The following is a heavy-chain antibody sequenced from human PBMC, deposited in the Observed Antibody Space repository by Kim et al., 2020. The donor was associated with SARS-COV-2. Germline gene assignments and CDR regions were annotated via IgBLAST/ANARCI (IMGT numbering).Heavy chain of an antibody. J-gene: IGHJ3*02. V-gene: IGHV3-48*03. D-gene: IGHD3-22*01. Sequence: GGSLRLSCAASGFTFSSYEMNWVRQAPGEGLEWVSYISSSGSTIYYADSVKGRFTISRDNAKNSLYLQMNSLRAEDTAVYYCANLFRRSGYDAFDIWGQGTMVTVSS. CDR2: ISSSGSTI. CDR1: GFTFSSYE. CDR3: ANLFRRSGYDAFDI.